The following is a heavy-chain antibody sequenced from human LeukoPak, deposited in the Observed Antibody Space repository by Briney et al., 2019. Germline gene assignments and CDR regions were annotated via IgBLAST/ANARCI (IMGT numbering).Heavy chain of an antibody. D-gene: IGHD1-26*01. CDR3: ARGKIATEYNGFDP. Sequence: PGGPLRLSCAASGFTFDDYGMSWVRQAPGKGLEWVSGINWNGGSTGYADSVKGRFTISRDNAKNSLYLQMNSLRAEDTALYYCARGKIATEYNGFDPWGQGTLVTVSS. V-gene: IGHV3-20*04. CDR2: INWNGGST. CDR1: GFTFDDYG. J-gene: IGHJ5*02.